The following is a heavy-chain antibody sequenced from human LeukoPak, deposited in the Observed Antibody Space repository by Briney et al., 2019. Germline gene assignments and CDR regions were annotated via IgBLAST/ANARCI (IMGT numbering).Heavy chain of an antibody. D-gene: IGHD1-26*01. CDR2: ISYDGSNK. CDR3: AKEIVGATTGNYFDY. J-gene: IGHJ4*02. V-gene: IGHV3-30*04. Sequence: GGSLRLSCAASGFTFSSYAMHWVRQAPGKGLEWVAVISYDGSNKYYADSVKGRFTISRDNSKNTLYLQMNSLRAEDTAVYYCAKEIVGATTGNYFDYWGQGTLVTVSS. CDR1: GFTFSSYA.